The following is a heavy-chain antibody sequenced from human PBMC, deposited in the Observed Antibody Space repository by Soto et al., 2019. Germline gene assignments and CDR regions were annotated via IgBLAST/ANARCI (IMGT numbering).Heavy chain of an antibody. CDR1: GFRFSKSW. J-gene: IGHJ4*02. CDR3: ARDQDYYGSGSYYNPLDY. Sequence: PGGSLRLSCAASGFRFSKSWMTWIRQAPGKGLEWVANINEEGTAKNYVDSVKGRFTISRDNAQNSLFFQMNSLRAEDTAVYYCARDQDYYGSGSYYNPLDYWGQGT. V-gene: IGHV3-7*01. CDR2: INEEGTAK. D-gene: IGHD3-10*01.